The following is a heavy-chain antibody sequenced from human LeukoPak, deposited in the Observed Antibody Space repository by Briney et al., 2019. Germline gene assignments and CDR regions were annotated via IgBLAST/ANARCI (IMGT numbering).Heavy chain of an antibody. CDR1: GGSMSSYY. D-gene: IGHD3-16*01. J-gene: IGHJ5*02. CDR3: ARGDYYDGGGRNWFDP. CDR2: IHPSWTT. V-gene: IGHV4-4*07. Sequence: SETLSLTCTVSGGSMSSYYWSFIRQPAGKGLEWIGRIHPSWTTYYNPSLKSRVTMSVDTSRNQFSLRLTSVTAADTAVYYCARGDYYDGGGRNWFDPWGQGTLVTVSS.